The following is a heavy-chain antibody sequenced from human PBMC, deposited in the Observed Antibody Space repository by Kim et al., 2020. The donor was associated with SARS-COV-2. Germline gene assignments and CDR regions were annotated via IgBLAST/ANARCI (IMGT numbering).Heavy chain of an antibody. D-gene: IGHD3-3*01. V-gene: IGHV3-23*01. CDR1: GFTFSSYA. CDR2: ISGSGGST. Sequence: GGSLRLSCAASGFTFSSYAMSWVRQAPGKGLEWVSAISGSGGSTYYADSVKGRFTISRDNSKNTLYLQMNSLRAEDTAVYYCAKDRIGRFLEWPLADYYMDVWGKGTTVTVSS. J-gene: IGHJ6*03. CDR3: AKDRIGRFLEWPLADYYMDV.